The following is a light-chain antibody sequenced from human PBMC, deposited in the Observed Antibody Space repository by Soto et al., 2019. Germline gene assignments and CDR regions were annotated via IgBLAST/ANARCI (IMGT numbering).Light chain of an antibody. CDR3: CSYTSSSTLV. V-gene: IGLV2-14*03. CDR1: SSDVGRYNY. CDR2: DVN. J-gene: IGLJ2*01. Sequence: QSALTQPASVSGSPGQSITISCNGTSSDVGRYNYVSWYQQHPGKAPKVMIYDVNNRPSGVSNRFSGSKSGNTASLTISGLQAEDEADYYCCSYTSSSTLVFGGGTKLTVL.